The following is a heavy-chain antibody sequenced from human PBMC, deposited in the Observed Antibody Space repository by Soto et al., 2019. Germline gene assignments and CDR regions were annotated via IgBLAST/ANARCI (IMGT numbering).Heavy chain of an antibody. V-gene: IGHV1-69*13. Sequence: SVKVSCKVSGGSFREYAMSWVRQAPGQGLEWMGGIIPMFGTPNFAQKFQGRVTITADESTSTAYMGLSSLTSEDTAVYYCARDSTAMVTTSFDYWGQGTLVTVSS. CDR3: ARDSTAMVTTSFDY. D-gene: IGHD5-18*01. J-gene: IGHJ4*02. CDR1: GGSFREYA. CDR2: IIPMFGTP.